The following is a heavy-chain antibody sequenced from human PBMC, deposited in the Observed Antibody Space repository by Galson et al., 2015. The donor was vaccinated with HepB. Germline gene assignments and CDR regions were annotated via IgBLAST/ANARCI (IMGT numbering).Heavy chain of an antibody. V-gene: IGHV4-34*01. CDR3: ARGFTTSSADAFDM. Sequence: ETLSLTCAVYGGSFSGYYWSWIRQPPGKGQGWIGEINDSGRTNYNESLKSRVTMSVDTSKNHFSLKITSLTAADTAMYYCARGFTTSSADAFDMWGQGTMVTVSS. D-gene: IGHD1-14*01. J-gene: IGHJ3*02. CDR1: GGSFSGYY. CDR2: INDSGRT.